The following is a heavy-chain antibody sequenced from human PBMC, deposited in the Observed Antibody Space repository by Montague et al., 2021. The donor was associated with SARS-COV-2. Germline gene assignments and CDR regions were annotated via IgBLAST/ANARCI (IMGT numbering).Heavy chain of an antibody. Sequence: SETLSLTCAVYGGSFNDYYWTWVRQPPGKGLEWIGEITHSGGIKYNPSLQNRVSMSVDKSKNQFSLKLTSVTVADAATYYCARGQVTAFALLIVFPAAGAPDSWGRGTPVTASS. CDR1: GGSFNDYY. D-gene: IGHD3/OR15-3a*01. CDR3: ARGQVTAFALLIVFPAAGAPDS. J-gene: IGHJ3*01. CDR2: ITHSGGI. V-gene: IGHV4-34*01.